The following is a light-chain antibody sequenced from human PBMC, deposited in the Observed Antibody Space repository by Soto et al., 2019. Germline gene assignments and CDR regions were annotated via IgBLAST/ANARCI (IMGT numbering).Light chain of an antibody. Sequence: AIPMTQSPSSLSASVGDRVTISCRASQGIRRDLAWYQQRPGTVPKLLIFAASSLQSGVPSRFSGSGSGTDFTLTISSLQPEDFATYYCLQDYNYPRTFGQGTKVEVK. CDR3: LQDYNYPRT. J-gene: IGKJ1*01. CDR2: AAS. CDR1: QGIRRD. V-gene: IGKV1-6*01.